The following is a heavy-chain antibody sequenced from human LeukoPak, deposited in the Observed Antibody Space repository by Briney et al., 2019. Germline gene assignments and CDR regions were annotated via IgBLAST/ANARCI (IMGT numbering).Heavy chain of an antibody. Sequence: GGSLRLSCATSGFTFVDYGLSWVRQAPGKGLEWISGIFGSGGSPHYADSVKGRFTISRDNSQEIVYLQLDSLRVEDTALYYCGKTTVGYSSGRYPGWPVDYWGQGALVTVSS. CDR3: GKTTVGYSSGRYPGWPVDY. V-gene: IGHV3-23*01. D-gene: IGHD2-15*01. CDR2: IFGSGGSP. J-gene: IGHJ4*02. CDR1: GFTFVDYG.